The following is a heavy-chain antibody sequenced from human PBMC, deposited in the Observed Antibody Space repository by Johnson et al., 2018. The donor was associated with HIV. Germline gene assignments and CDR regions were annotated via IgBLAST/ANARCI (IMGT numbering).Heavy chain of an antibody. D-gene: IGHD1-14*01. CDR1: GFTVSSNS. Sequence: VQLVESGGGLVQPGGSLRLSCAASGFTVSSNSMSWVRRAPGKGLEWVSVICGGGRAYYADSVKGRFIISRDNAKNSLFLQMNSLNAEDTAVYYCSSDESYRKYALTAFDIWGQGTMVIVSS. J-gene: IGHJ3*02. CDR2: ICGGGRA. CDR3: SSDESYRKYALTAFDI. V-gene: IGHV3-66*01.